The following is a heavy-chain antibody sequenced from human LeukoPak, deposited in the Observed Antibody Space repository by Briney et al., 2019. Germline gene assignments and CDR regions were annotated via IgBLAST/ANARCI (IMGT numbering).Heavy chain of an antibody. CDR3: ARPGRYYDTTYFDY. Sequence: PSETQSLTCAVSGYSISSGYYWVWLRQPPGQGLEWIGSICHSGSTYYNPSLKSRVIISVDPSKNQFSLKLSSVTAADTAVYYCARPGRYYDTTYFDYWGQGTLVTVS. J-gene: IGHJ4*02. D-gene: IGHD3-22*01. CDR1: GYSISSGYY. CDR2: ICHSGST. V-gene: IGHV4-38-2*01.